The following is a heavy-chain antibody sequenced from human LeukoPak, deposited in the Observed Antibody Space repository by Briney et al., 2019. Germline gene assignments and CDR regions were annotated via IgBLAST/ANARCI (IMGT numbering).Heavy chain of an antibody. Sequence: SETLSLTCTVSGGSISSSDYNWSWIRQPPGKGLEWIGFIYYSGSTYYNPSLKSRVTISVDTSKNRFSLKLSSVTAADTAVYYCARHRRIVGATSGARKVNWFDPWGQGTLVTASS. V-gene: IGHV4-30-4*01. CDR3: ARHRRIVGATSGARKVNWFDP. J-gene: IGHJ5*02. CDR1: GGSISSSDYN. D-gene: IGHD1-26*01. CDR2: IYYSGST.